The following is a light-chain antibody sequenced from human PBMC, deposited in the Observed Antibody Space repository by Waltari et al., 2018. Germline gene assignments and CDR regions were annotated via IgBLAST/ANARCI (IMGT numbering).Light chain of an antibody. Sequence: QSILTQPPSTSGTPGQRVTISCSGSNSNIKINYVSWYQHLPETTPKLLSYRNSWRPSVLSDRFPAAESGTPASLAISGIRSEDEGDYYCAAWDDSLSGPIFGGWTRLTVL. J-gene: IGLJ2*01. CDR3: AAWDDSLSGPI. CDR2: RNS. V-gene: IGLV1-47*01. CDR1: NSNIKINY.